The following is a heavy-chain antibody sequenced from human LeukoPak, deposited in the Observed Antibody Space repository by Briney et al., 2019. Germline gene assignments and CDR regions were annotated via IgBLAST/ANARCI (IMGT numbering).Heavy chain of an antibody. CDR3: ARVYQSAEYYFDY. V-gene: IGHV4-59*01. J-gene: IGHJ4*02. D-gene: IGHD2-2*01. CDR2: IYYTGST. Sequence: PSETLSLTCTVSGGSIDSYYWSWIRQPPGKGLEWIGYIYYTGSTEYHPSLKSRVTISLDTSKNQFSLKLTSVAAADTAVYYCARVYQSAEYYFDYWGQGNLVSVSS. CDR1: GGSIDSYY.